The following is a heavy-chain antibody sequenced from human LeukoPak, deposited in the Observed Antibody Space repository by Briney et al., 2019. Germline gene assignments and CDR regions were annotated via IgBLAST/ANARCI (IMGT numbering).Heavy chain of an antibody. CDR1: GFKFSSYS. Sequence: GGSLRLSCAASGFKFSSYSMNWVRQAPGKGLEWVSSISGSSSYIYYADSVKGRFTVSRDNAKNSLYLQMNSLRAEDTAVYYCARDHELYCSGGSCSRMDVWGKGTTVTISS. J-gene: IGHJ6*03. D-gene: IGHD2-15*01. CDR2: ISGSSSYI. CDR3: ARDHELYCSGGSCSRMDV. V-gene: IGHV3-21*01.